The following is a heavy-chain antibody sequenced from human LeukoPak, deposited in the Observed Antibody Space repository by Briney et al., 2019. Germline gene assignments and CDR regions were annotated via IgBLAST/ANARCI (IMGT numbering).Heavy chain of an antibody. Sequence: GGSLRLSCAASGFTFDDYGMSWVRQAPGKGLEWVSGINWNGGSTGYADSVKGRFTISRDNAKNSLYLQMNSLRAEDTALYYCARDRYYGSGSYPAPFDYWGQGTLVTVSS. V-gene: IGHV3-20*04. CDR3: ARDRYYGSGSYPAPFDY. CDR1: GFTFDDYG. J-gene: IGHJ4*02. CDR2: INWNGGST. D-gene: IGHD3-10*01.